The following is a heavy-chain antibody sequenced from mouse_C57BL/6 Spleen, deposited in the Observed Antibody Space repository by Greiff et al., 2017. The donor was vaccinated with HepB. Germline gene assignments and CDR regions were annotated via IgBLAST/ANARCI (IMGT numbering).Heavy chain of an antibody. CDR1: GYTFTSYW. J-gene: IGHJ4*01. Sequence: QVQLQQPGAELVKPGASVKMSCKASGYTFTSYWITWVKQRPGQGLAWIGDIYPGSGSTNYNEKFKSKATLTVDTSSSTAYMQLSSLTSEDSAVYYCARPLGPYYYAMDYWGQGTSVTVSS. CDR3: ARPLGPYYYAMDY. V-gene: IGHV1-55*01. D-gene: IGHD4-1*01. CDR2: IYPGSGST.